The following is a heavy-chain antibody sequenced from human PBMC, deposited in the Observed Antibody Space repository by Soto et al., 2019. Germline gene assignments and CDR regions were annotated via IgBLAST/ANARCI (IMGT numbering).Heavy chain of an antibody. CDR2: TSGSGATT. J-gene: IGHJ6*01. D-gene: IGHD2-21*02. V-gene: IGHV3-23*01. Sequence: GGSLRLSCASSGFVFSSHAMSCVRQSPGKWLEWVSATSGSGATTYYADSVKGRFTISRDNSENTLFLEMTSLRADDTAVYYCAKMVGSWTGDSYFYYGLEVWGQGTTVNVSS. CDR1: GFVFSSHA. CDR3: AKMVGSWTGDSYFYYGLEV.